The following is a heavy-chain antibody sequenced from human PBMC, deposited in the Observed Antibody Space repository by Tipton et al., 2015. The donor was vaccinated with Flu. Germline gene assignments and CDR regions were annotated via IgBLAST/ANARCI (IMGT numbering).Heavy chain of an antibody. CDR1: GFTFSSYW. CDR3: ARDGDIVVVPAAIRYYYGTDV. J-gene: IGHJ6*02. D-gene: IGHD2-2*01. CDR2: INSDGSST. V-gene: IGHV3-74*01. Sequence: SLRLSCAASGFTFSSYWMHWVRQAPGKGLVWVSRINSDGSSTSYADSVKGRFTISRDNAKNTLYLQMNSLRAEDTAVYYCARDGDIVVVPAAIRYYYGTDVWGQGTTVTVSS.